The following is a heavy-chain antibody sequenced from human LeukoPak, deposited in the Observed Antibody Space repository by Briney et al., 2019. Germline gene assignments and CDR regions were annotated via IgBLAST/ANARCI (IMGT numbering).Heavy chain of an antibody. CDR3: ARVGYYESSGYYEY. D-gene: IGHD3-22*01. V-gene: IGHV1-2*06. J-gene: IGHJ4*02. Sequence: ASVKVSCKASGYTFTSYYMHWVRQAPGQGLEWMGRINPNSGGTNYAQKFQGRVTLTRDTSISTVYMELSRLRSDDTAVYYCARVGYYESSGYYEYWGQGTLVTVSS. CDR2: INPNSGGT. CDR1: GYTFTSYY.